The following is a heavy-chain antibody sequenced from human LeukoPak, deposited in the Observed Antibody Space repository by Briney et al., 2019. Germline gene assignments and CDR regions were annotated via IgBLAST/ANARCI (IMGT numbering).Heavy chain of an antibody. CDR2: ISSSSSYI. CDR1: GFTFSSYS. J-gene: IGHJ4*02. V-gene: IGHV3-21*01. CDR3: ARVQGDMVRGVIIFGYYFDY. D-gene: IGHD3-10*01. Sequence: GRSLRLSCAASGFTFSSYSMNWVRQAPGKGLEWVSSISSSSSYIYYADSVKGRFTISRDNAKNSLYLQMNSLRAEDTAVYYCARVQGDMVRGVIIFGYYFDYWGQGTLVTVSS.